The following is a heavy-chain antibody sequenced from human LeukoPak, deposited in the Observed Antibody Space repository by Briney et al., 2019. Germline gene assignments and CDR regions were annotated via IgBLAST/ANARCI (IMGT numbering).Heavy chain of an antibody. D-gene: IGHD6-13*01. CDR2: NSYDGSNK. CDR3: AKEGYSRGYYSYYYMDV. CDR1: GFTFSRYG. Sequence: GGSLRLSCAASGFTFSRYGMHWVRQAPGKVLEWVTANSYDGSNKYYADSVKGRFTISRDNSKNTLYVQTNSLRAEDTAVYYCAKEGYSRGYYSYYYMDVWGKGTTVTVSS. J-gene: IGHJ6*03. V-gene: IGHV3-30*04.